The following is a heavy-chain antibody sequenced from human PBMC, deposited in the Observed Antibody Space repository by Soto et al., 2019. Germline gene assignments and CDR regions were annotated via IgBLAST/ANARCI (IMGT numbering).Heavy chain of an antibody. CDR3: ARDSYSSLPWFDP. CDR1: GFTFSDYD. V-gene: IGHV3-11*06. J-gene: IGHJ5*02. CDR2: SSSSSSYT. Sequence: PGGSLRLSCAASGFTFSDYDMSWIRQAPGKGLEWVSYSSSSSSYTNYADSVKGRFTISRDNAKNSLYLQMNSLRAEDTAVYYCARDSYSSLPWFDPWGQGTLVTSPQ. D-gene: IGHD6-6*01.